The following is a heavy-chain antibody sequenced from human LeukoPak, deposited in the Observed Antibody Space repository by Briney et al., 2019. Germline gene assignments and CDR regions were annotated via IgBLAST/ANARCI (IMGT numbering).Heavy chain of an antibody. V-gene: IGHV3-21*01. CDR2: ISSTSSYI. CDR1: GFTFSSYS. CDR3: ARVVGYYYYMDV. D-gene: IGHD1-26*01. Sequence: GGSLRLSCAASGFTFSSYSINWVRQAPGKGLEWVSSISSTSSYIYYADSVKGRFTISRDNTKNSLYLQMSSLRAEDTAVYYCARVVGYYYYMDVXXKGXXXTVS. J-gene: IGHJ6*03.